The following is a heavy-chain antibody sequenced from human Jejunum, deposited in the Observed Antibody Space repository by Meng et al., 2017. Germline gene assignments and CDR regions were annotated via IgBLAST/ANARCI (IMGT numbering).Heavy chain of an antibody. D-gene: IGHD1/OR15-1a*01. CDR1: GDRVSSTGAA. CDR3: ARDYGTSRPFEY. CDR2: KYYRSKWYN. V-gene: IGHV6-1*01. J-gene: IGHJ4*02. Sequence: QHEERGLVKPAHTVSLTCAISGDRVSSTGAAWNWIRQSPSGGLDWLGRKYYRSKWYNDYAVSVKGRIAINPDTSKNQFFLQLNSVTPEDTAVYYCARDYGTSRPFEYWGQGILVTVSS.